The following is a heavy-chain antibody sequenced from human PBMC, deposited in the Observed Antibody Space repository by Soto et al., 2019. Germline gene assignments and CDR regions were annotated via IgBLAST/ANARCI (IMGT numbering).Heavy chain of an antibody. D-gene: IGHD6-13*01. CDR1: GGSITGYY. Sequence: PSETLSLTCTVSGGSITGYYWSWIRQPPGKGLEWIGYIYYSGSTNYSPSLKSRVTISVDTSKNQFSLKLSSVTAADTAVYYCARAKAPLYSSSWYWFDPWGQGTLVTVS. J-gene: IGHJ5*02. V-gene: IGHV4-59*08. CDR3: ARAKAPLYSSSWYWFDP. CDR2: IYYSGST.